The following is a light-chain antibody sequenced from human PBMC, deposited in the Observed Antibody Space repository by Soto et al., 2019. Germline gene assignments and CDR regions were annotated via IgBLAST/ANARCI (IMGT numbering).Light chain of an antibody. CDR3: CSFAGNYIYV. V-gene: IGLV2-11*01. CDR2: DVS. CDR1: SSDVGGYNY. Sequence: QSPLTQPRSVSGSPGQSVTISCTGTSSDVGGYNYVSWYQHHPSKAPKVMIYDVSKRPSEVPGRFSGSKSGNTASLTISGLQSEDEADYYCCSFAGNYIYVFGTGTKVTVL. J-gene: IGLJ1*01.